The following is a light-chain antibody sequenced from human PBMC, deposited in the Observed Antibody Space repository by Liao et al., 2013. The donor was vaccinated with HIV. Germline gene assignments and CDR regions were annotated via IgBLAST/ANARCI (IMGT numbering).Light chain of an antibody. Sequence: SYELTQASSVSVSPGQTARITCSGDVLAKKYARWFQQKPGQAPVLVIKRDSVRPSGIPERFSGSSSGTTVTLTISGAQVEDEADYYCQAWDSSSPYVFGTGTKVTVL. CDR2: RDS. J-gene: IGLJ1*01. CDR1: VLAKKY. CDR3: QAWDSSSPYV. V-gene: IGLV3-27*01.